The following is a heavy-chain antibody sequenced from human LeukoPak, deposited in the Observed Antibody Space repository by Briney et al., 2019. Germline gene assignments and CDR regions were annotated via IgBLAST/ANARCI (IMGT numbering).Heavy chain of an antibody. CDR3: ARVSSSGWRRFKGNDAFDI. Sequence: GGSLRLSCAASGFTFSSYVMHWVRQAPGKGLEWVAIISYDGSNEYYADSVKGRFTISRDNSKNTLYLQMHSLRAGDTAVYYCARVSSSGWRRFKGNDAFDIWGQGTVVSVSS. CDR2: ISYDGSNE. D-gene: IGHD6-19*01. CDR1: GFTFSSYV. J-gene: IGHJ3*02. V-gene: IGHV3-30*04.